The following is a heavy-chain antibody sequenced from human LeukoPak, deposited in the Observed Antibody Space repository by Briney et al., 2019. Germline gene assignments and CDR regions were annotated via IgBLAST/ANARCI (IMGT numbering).Heavy chain of an antibody. CDR1: GGTFSSYA. CDR2: IIPIFGTA. Sequence: SVKVSCKASGGTFSSYAISWVRQAPGQGLEWMGGIIPIFGTANYAQKFQGRVTITADESTSTAYMELSSLRSEDTAVYYCASPGDFWSGYYQYYYYGMDVWGQGTTVTVSS. D-gene: IGHD3-3*01. J-gene: IGHJ6*02. CDR3: ASPGDFWSGYYQYYYYGMDV. V-gene: IGHV1-69*13.